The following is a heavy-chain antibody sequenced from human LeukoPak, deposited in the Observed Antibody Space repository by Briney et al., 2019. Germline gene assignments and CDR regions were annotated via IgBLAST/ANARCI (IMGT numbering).Heavy chain of an antibody. Sequence: SETLSLTCTVSGGSISSGGYYWSWICQHPGKGLEWIGYIYYSGSTYYNPSLKSRVTMSVDTSKNQFSLKLSSVTAADTAVYYCARGLGGGYYYYYYMDVWGKGTTVTVSS. CDR3: ARGLGGGYYYYYYMDV. D-gene: IGHD3-10*01. J-gene: IGHJ6*03. CDR2: IYYSGST. CDR1: GGSISSGGYY. V-gene: IGHV4-31*03.